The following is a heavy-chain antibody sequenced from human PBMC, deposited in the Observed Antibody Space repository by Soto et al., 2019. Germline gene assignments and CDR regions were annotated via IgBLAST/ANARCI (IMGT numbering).Heavy chain of an antibody. Sequence: EVQLLESGGGLVQPGGSLRLSCAASGFPFSSFALSWVRQAPGKWLQWVSAINGGGSDTDYADSVKGRFAISRDNSKNTLFLQMNSLRAEDTAIYYCAGPGYSSQDYWGQGTLVTVSS. V-gene: IGHV3-23*01. CDR3: AGPGYSSQDY. CDR2: INGGGSDT. D-gene: IGHD5-18*01. CDR1: GFPFSSFA. J-gene: IGHJ4*02.